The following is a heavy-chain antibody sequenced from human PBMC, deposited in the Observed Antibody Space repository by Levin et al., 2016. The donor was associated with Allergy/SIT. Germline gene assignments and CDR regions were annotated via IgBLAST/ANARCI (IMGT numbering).Heavy chain of an antibody. V-gene: IGHV1-46*01. CDR1: GYTFSSYY. CDR2: INPNGGST. Sequence: ASVKVSCKASGYTFSSYYIHWVRRAPGQGLEWMGMINPNGGSTSSAQKFQGRVTITADESTSTAYMELSSLRSEDTAVYYCARGYSSSDDWYFDLWGRGTLVTVSS. D-gene: IGHD6-19*01. J-gene: IGHJ2*01. CDR3: ARGYSSSDDWYFDL.